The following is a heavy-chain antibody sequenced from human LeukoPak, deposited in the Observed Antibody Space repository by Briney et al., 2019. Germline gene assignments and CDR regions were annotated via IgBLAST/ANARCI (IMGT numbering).Heavy chain of an antibody. Sequence: ASVKVSCKASGYTFTSYDINWVRQATGQGLEWMGWMNPNSGNTGYAQKFQGRVTMTRNTSISTAYMELSSLRSEDTAVYYCARDYRELARSGTVFRWFDPWGQGTLVTVSS. CDR3: ARDYRELARSGTVFRWFDP. V-gene: IGHV1-8*01. D-gene: IGHD1-26*01. CDR1: GYTFTSYD. CDR2: MNPNSGNT. J-gene: IGHJ5*02.